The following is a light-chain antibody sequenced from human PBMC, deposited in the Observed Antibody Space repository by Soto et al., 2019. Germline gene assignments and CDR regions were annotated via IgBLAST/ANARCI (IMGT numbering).Light chain of an antibody. J-gene: IGKJ2*01. CDR2: DAC. V-gene: IGKV1-5*01. CDR3: QQYNSNSPDT. Sequence: DSQMTQSPSTLSASVGDRVTITCRASQSISSWLAWYQQKPWKAPNLLIFDACRLESGVPSRFSGSGSGTEFTLTISSLQPDDFATYYCQQYNSNSPDTFGQGPKLEIK. CDR1: QSISSW.